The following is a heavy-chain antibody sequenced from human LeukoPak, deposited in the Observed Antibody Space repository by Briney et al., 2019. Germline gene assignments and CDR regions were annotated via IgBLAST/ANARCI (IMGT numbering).Heavy chain of an antibody. Sequence: SETLSLTCTVSGDSISSYYWTWIRQPPGKRLEWIGYIYDTGSTSYNPSLKSRVTISVDTSKNQFSLKLSSVTAADTAVYYCARDLGLSFDPWGQGTLVTVSS. J-gene: IGHJ5*02. V-gene: IGHV4-59*01. CDR3: ARDLGLSFDP. D-gene: IGHD3-16*01. CDR2: IYDTGST. CDR1: GDSISSYY.